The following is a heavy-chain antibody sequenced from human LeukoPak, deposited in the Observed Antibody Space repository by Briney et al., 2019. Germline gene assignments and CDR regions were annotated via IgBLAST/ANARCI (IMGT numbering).Heavy chain of an antibody. Sequence: AGGSLRLSCAASGFTFSSYAMHWVRQAPGKGLEWVAVISYDGSNKYYADSVKGRFTISRDNSKNTLYLQMNSLRAEDTAVYYCARSGTTVHAFDYWGQGTLVTVSS. V-gene: IGHV3-30*04. D-gene: IGHD4-11*01. J-gene: IGHJ4*02. CDR1: GFTFSSYA. CDR2: ISYDGSNK. CDR3: ARSGTTVHAFDY.